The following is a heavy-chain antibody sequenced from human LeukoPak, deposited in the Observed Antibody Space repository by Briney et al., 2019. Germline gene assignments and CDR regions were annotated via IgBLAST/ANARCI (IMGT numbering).Heavy chain of an antibody. V-gene: IGHV3-21*01. CDR1: GFTFSSYS. D-gene: IGHD3-22*01. CDR3: ARVLEAYYYDSSGYSVLAPIS. Sequence: PGGSLRLSCAASGFTFSSYSMNWVRQAPGKGLEWVSSISSSSSYIYYADSVKGRFTISRDNAKNSLYLQMNSLRAEDTAVYYCARVLEAYYYDSSGYSVLAPISWGQGTLVTVSS. J-gene: IGHJ4*02. CDR2: ISSSSSYI.